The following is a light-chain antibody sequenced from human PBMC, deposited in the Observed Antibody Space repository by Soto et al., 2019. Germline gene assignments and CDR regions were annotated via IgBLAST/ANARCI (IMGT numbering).Light chain of an antibody. CDR3: SSYAGWVNWV. CDR1: RSDVGGYNY. V-gene: IGLV2-8*01. Sequence: QSALTQPPSASGSPGQSVTISCTRTRSDVGGYNYVSWYQQYPGKAPKLIIYAVTERPSGVPDRFSGSKSGNTASLTVSGLQTEDEADYYCSSYAGWVNWVFGGGTKLTVL. J-gene: IGLJ3*02. CDR2: AVT.